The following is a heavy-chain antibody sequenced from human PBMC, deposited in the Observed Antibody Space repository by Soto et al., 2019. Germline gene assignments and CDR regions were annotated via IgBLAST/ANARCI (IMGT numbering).Heavy chain of an antibody. CDR1: GGSISSYY. J-gene: IGHJ6*02. D-gene: IGHD2-2*01. CDR2: IYYSGST. Sequence: TETLSLTCTVSGGSISSYYWSWIRQPPGKGLEWIGYIYYSGSTNYNPSLKSRVTISVDTSKNQFSLKLSSVTAADTAVYYCARSLGYCSSTSCQCYYYYGTDVWGQGTTVTVSS. CDR3: ARSLGYCSSTSCQCYYYYGTDV. V-gene: IGHV4-59*01.